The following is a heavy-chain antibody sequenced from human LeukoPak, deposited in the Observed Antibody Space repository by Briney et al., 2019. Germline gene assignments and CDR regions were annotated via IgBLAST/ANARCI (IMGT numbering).Heavy chain of an antibody. CDR2: INDRGSKRS. J-gene: IGHJ4*02. CDR1: SGSFSGYY. Sequence: PSETLSLACAVYSGSFSGYYWSWIRQPPGKGLECIGEINDRGSKRSSYNPSLKSRVTISVDTSKNQFSLKLSSVTAADTAVYYCARGRDVLRFLEWYRVYFDYWGQGTQVTVSS. CDR3: ARGRDVLRFLEWYRVYFDY. V-gene: IGHV4-34*01. D-gene: IGHD3-3*01.